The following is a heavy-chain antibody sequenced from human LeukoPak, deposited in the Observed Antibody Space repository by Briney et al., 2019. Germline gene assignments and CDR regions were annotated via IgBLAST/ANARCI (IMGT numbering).Heavy chain of an antibody. CDR2: ISGSGGST. CDR3: AKRSGSTGYCDY. Sequence: GGSLRLSCAASGFTFSNYAMTWVRQTPGKGLEWVSSISGSGGSTYYADSVKGRFTISRDNSKNTLYLQMNNLRAEDPAVYHCAKRSGSTGYCDYWGQGTLITVSS. CDR1: GFTFSNYA. D-gene: IGHD3-22*01. V-gene: IGHV3-23*01. J-gene: IGHJ4*02.